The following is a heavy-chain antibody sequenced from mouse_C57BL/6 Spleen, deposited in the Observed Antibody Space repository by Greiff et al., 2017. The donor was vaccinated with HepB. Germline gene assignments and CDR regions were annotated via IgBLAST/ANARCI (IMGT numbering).Heavy chain of an antibody. D-gene: IGHD4-1*01. J-gene: IGHJ2*01. Sequence: EVMLVESEGGLVQPGSSMKLSCTASGFTFSDYYMAWVRQFLEKGLEWVANINYDGSSTYYLDSLKSRFIISRDNAKNILYLQMSSLKSEDTATYYCARDGGLTGGFDYWGQGTTLTVSS. CDR3: ARDGGLTGGFDY. CDR2: INYDGSST. CDR1: GFTFSDYY. V-gene: IGHV5-16*01.